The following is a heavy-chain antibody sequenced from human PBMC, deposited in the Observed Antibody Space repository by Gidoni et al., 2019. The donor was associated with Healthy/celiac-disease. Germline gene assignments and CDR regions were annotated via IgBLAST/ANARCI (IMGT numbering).Heavy chain of an antibody. D-gene: IGHD2-15*01. CDR3: ARGLTGGNRNWFDP. J-gene: IGHJ5*02. CDR2: INHSGST. V-gene: IGHV4-34*01. Sequence: QVQLQQWGPGLLKPSETLSLTCAVYGGSFSGYYWSWIRQPPGTGMEWIGEINHSGSTNYNPSLKSRVTISVDTSKNQFSLKLSSVTAADTAVYYCARGLTGGNRNWFDPWGQGTLVTVSS. CDR1: GGSFSGYY.